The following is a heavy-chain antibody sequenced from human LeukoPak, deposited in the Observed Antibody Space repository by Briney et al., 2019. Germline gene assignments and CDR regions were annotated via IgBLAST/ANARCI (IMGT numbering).Heavy chain of an antibody. CDR1: GGSISSGGYY. CDR3: ARDQEQLGVDY. J-gene: IGHJ4*02. V-gene: IGHV4-31*03. D-gene: IGHD6-6*01. CDR2: IYYSGST. Sequence: SETLSLTCTVSGGSISSGGYYWSWIRQHPGKGLEWIGYIYYSGSTYYNPSLKSRVTTSVDTSKNQFSLKLSSVTAADTAVYYCARDQEQLGVDYWGQGTLVTVSS.